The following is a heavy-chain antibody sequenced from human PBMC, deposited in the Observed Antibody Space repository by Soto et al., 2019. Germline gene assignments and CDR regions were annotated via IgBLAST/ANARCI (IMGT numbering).Heavy chain of an antibody. CDR3: ARREPSDYARLDY. Sequence: PSETLSLTCAVSGDSISSGNWWSWVRQPPGQGLEWIGEIYHGGSTNYNPSLKSRVTISVDRSKNHFSLKLTSVTAADPAVYYSARREPSDYARLDYWGQGTLVTVSS. J-gene: IGHJ4*02. D-gene: IGHD5-12*01. CDR2: IYHGGST. V-gene: IGHV4-4*02. CDR1: GDSISSGNW.